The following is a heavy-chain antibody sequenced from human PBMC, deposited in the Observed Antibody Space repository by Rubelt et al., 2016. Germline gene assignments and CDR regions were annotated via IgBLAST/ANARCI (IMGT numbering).Heavy chain of an antibody. D-gene: IGHD4/OR15-4a*01. CDR2: IKPDGREK. CDR3: ACQLKGNLY. CDR1: GFTFSSYG. Sequence: EVQLVESGGGLVQPGGSLRLSCAASGFTFSSYGMSWVRQAPGKGLEWVANIKPDGREKFYVDSVKGRFTISRDNARNSLFLQMNSLRAEDTAVYYCACQLKGNLYWGQGTLVTVSS. J-gene: IGHJ4*02. V-gene: IGHV3-7*01.